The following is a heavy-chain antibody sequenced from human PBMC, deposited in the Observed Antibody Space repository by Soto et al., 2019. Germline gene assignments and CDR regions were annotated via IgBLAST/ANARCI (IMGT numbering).Heavy chain of an antibody. V-gene: IGHV5-51*01. J-gene: IGHJ4*02. Sequence: GESLKISCKGSGYSFTSYWIGWVRQRPGKGLEWMGIIYPGDSDTRYSPSFQGQVTISADKSISTAYLQWSSLKASDTAMYYCARRDVVVPAAIDYFDYWGQGTLVTVS. CDR2: IYPGDSDT. CDR1: GYSFTSYW. CDR3: ARRDVVVPAAIDYFDY. D-gene: IGHD2-2*02.